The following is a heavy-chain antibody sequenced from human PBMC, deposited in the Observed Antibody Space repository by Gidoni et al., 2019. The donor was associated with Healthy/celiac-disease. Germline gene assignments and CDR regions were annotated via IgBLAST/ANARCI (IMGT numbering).Heavy chain of an antibody. D-gene: IGHD2-2*01. J-gene: IGHJ3*02. Sequence: QVQLVESGGGVVQPGRSLRLSCAASGFTFSSYGMHWVRQAPGKGLEWVAVIWYDGSNKYYADSVKGRFTISRDNSKNTLYLQMNSLRAEDTAVYYCARDGAAYCSSTSCSDAFDIWGQGTMVTVSS. V-gene: IGHV3-33*01. CDR1: GFTFSSYG. CDR2: IWYDGSNK. CDR3: ARDGAAYCSSTSCSDAFDI.